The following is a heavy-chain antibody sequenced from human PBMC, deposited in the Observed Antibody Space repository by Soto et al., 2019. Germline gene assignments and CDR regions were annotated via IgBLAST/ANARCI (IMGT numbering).Heavy chain of an antibody. CDR1: GYTFTSYG. Sequence: QVQLVQSGAEVKKPGASVKVSCKASGYTFTSYGISWVRQAPGQGLEWMGWISAYNGNTNYAQKLQGRVTMTTDTSTSTAYMELRSLRSDDTAVYYCARENGDSPYYYYYGMDVWGQGTTVTVSS. J-gene: IGHJ6*02. CDR3: ARENGDSPYYYYYGMDV. CDR2: ISAYNGNT. D-gene: IGHD4-17*01. V-gene: IGHV1-18*01.